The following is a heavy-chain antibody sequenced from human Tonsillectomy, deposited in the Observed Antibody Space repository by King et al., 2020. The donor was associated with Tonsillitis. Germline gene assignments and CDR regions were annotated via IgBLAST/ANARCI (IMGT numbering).Heavy chain of an antibody. D-gene: IGHD6-13*01. CDR3: AKEKSGVAAEDYGLDV. J-gene: IGHJ6*02. V-gene: IGHV3-30*02. CDR2: TRYDGSNK. Sequence: WVRQAPGKGLEWVAFTRYDGSNKYYAESVKGRFTISRDNSKNTLYLQMNSLRAEVTAVYYCAKEKSGVAAEDYGLDVWGLGTTVTVSS.